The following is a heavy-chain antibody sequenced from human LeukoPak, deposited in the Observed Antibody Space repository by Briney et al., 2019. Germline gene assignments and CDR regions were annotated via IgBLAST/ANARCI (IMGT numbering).Heavy chain of an antibody. V-gene: IGHV1-2*06. Sequence: ASVKVSCKASGYIFTGYYMHWVRQAPGQGLEWMGRINPNSGGTNYAQKFQGRVTMTRDTSISTAYMELSRLRSDDTAVYYCARADCSSTSCYLSFDYWGQGTLVTVSS. D-gene: IGHD2-2*01. CDR1: GYIFTGYY. J-gene: IGHJ4*02. CDR3: ARADCSSTSCYLSFDY. CDR2: INPNSGGT.